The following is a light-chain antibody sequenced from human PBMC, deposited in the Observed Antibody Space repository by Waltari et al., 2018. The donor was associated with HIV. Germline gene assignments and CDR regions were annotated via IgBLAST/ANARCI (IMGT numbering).Light chain of an antibody. J-gene: IGLJ3*02. CDR3: CSYAGNYTLV. CDR2: DVS. Sequence: QSALNQPRSVSGSPGPSDHISCTGTSSDVGGYNPVSCYQQHPDKAPKFMMYDVSKRPSGVPVRFSGSKSGNTVSLTISGLQAGDEADYYCCSYAGNYTLVFGGGTKLTVL. V-gene: IGLV2-11*01. CDR1: SSDVGGYNP.